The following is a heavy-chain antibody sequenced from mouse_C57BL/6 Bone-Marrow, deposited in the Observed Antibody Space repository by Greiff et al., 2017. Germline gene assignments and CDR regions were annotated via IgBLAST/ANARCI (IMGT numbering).Heavy chain of an antibody. J-gene: IGHJ1*03. CDR1: GYTFTNYW. CDR3: ARSVYGSSPYWYFDV. CDR2: IYPGGGYT. V-gene: IGHV1-63*01. D-gene: IGHD1-1*01. Sequence: QVQLQQSGAELVRPGTSVKMSCKASGYTFTNYWIGWAKQRPGHGLEWIGDIYPGGGYTNYNEKFKGKATLTADKSSSTAYMQFSSLTSEDSAIYYCARSVYGSSPYWYFDVWGTGTTVTVSS.